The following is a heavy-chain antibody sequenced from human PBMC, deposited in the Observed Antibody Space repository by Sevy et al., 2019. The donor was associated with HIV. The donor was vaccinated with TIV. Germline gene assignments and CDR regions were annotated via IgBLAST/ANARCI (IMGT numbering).Heavy chain of an antibody. CDR2: ISYDGSNK. V-gene: IGHV3-30-3*01. J-gene: IGHJ4*02. CDR1: GFTFSSYA. CDR3: AAEGDHIYNAHFDH. Sequence: GGSLRLSCAASGFTFSSYAMHWVRQAPGKGLEWVAVISYDGSNKYYADSVKGRFTISRDNSKNTLYLQMNSLRAEDTAVYYCAAEGDHIYNAHFDHWGQGTLVTVSS. D-gene: IGHD2-21*02.